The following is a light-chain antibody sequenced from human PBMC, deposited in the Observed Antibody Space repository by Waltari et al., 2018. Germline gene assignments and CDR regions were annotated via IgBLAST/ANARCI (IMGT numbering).Light chain of an antibody. CDR2: DTS. J-gene: IGKJ4*01. Sequence: EIVLTQSPATLSLSPGDRANLSCRARQSVSSYLAWYQHKPGQAPRLIIYDTSNRATGIPARFSGSGSGTDFTLTITSLEPEEFAVYYCQLRSHWPTFGGWTKVEI. V-gene: IGKV3-11*01. CDR1: QSVSSY. CDR3: QLRSHWPT.